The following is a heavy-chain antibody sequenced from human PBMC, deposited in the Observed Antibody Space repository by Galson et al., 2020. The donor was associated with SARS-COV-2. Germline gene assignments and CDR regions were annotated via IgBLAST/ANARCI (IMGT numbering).Heavy chain of an antibody. J-gene: IGHJ3*01. CDR2: INSDGRGR. CDR3: ARDTGGDAGFDV. Sequence: GESLKISCAASGFTFTTSWMHWVRQAPGKGLVWVSRINSDGRGRSYADAVRGRFTISRDNAKNTLFLQMNSLSAEDTAVYYCARDTGGDAGFDVWGQGTMVTVSS. CDR1: GFTFTTSW. V-gene: IGHV3-74*01. D-gene: IGHD2-8*01.